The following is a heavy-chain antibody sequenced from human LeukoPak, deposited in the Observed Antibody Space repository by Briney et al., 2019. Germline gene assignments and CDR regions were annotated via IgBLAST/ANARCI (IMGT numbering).Heavy chain of an antibody. CDR2: IKTDGSST. Sequence: ETLSLTCAVYGGSFSGYYWSWIRQPPGKGLMWVSRIKTDGSSTSYADSVKGRFTISRDNAKNTLYLQMNSLRVEDTAVYYCARDFMYSISCAGCWGQGTLVTVSS. CDR3: ARDFMYSISCAGC. D-gene: IGHD6-13*01. J-gene: IGHJ4*02. V-gene: IGHV3-74*01. CDR1: GGSFSGYY.